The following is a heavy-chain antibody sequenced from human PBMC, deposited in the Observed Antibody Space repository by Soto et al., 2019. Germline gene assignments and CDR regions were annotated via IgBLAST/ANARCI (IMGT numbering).Heavy chain of an antibody. D-gene: IGHD3-10*01. J-gene: IGHJ5*02. CDR2: ISAYNGNT. CDR1: GYTFTSYG. Sequence: QVQLAQSGAEVKKPGASVKVSCKASGYTFTSYGISWVRQAPGQGLEWMGWISAYNGNTNYAQKLQGRVTMTTDTSTSTAYMELRSPRSDDTAVYYCARHRWFGELLGEDGGQDYNWFDPWGQGTLVTVSS. V-gene: IGHV1-18*01. CDR3: ARHRWFGELLGEDGGQDYNWFDP.